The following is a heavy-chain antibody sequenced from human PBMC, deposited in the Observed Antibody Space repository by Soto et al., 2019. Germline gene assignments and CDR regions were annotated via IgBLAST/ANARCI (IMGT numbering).Heavy chain of an antibody. CDR3: ARGWTAAAGWANWFDL. Sequence: SETLSLTCTVSGGSISSYYWSWIRQPPGKGLEWIGYVHYSGTTYYNPSLKSRLTLSVDTSKTQFSLNLRTVTAADTAVYYCARGWTAAAGWANWFDLWGQGIMVT. CDR1: GGSISSYY. D-gene: IGHD6-13*01. V-gene: IGHV4-59*06. CDR2: VHYSGTT. J-gene: IGHJ5*02.